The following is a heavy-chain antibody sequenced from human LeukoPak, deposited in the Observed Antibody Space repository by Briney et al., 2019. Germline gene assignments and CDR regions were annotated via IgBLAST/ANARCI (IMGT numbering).Heavy chain of an antibody. D-gene: IGHD2-2*01. V-gene: IGHV3-30*18. CDR3: AKDLHRLGVVPAAMKYYYYYYGMDV. J-gene: IGHJ6*02. CDR2: ISYDGSNK. Sequence: GSLRLSCAASGFTFSSYGMHWVRQAPGKGLEWVAVISYDGSNKYYADSVKGRFTISRDNSKNTLYLQMNSLRAEDTAVYYCAKDLHRLGVVPAAMKYYYYYYGMDVWGQGTTVTVSS. CDR1: GFTFSSYG.